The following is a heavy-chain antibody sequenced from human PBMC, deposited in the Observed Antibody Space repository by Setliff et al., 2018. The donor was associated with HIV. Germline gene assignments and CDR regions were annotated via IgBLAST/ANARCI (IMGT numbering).Heavy chain of an antibody. CDR1: GYTFTTYY. CDR3: ARDPYDSSGYHFDF. J-gene: IGHJ4*02. Sequence: GASVKVSCKASGYTFTTYYIHWVRQAPGQGLEWMGLINPRAGTTSYAQKFLGRVTMTRDTSTRTFYMELSSLRSDDTAVYCCARDPYDSSGYHFDFWGQGTLVTVSS. V-gene: IGHV1-46*01. CDR2: INPRAGTT. D-gene: IGHD3-22*01.